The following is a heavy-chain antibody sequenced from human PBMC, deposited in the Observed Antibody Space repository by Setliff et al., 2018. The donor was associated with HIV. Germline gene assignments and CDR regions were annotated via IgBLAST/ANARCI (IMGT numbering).Heavy chain of an antibody. V-gene: IGHV3-30*18. CDR3: AKGRYSSSPYYYYYMDV. D-gene: IGHD6-13*01. Sequence: GESLKISCAASGFTFSNYGMHWVRQAPGKGLEWVAVISYDGSNKYYADSVKGRFTISRDNSKNTLSLQMNSLRAEDTAVYYCAKGRYSSSPYYYYYMDVWGKGTTVTVSS. CDR1: GFTFSNYG. J-gene: IGHJ6*03. CDR2: ISYDGSNK.